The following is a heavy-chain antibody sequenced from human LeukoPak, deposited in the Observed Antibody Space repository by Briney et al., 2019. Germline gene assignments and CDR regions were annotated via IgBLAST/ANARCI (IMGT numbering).Heavy chain of an antibody. Sequence: GGSLRLSCAASGFTFSSYAMSWVRQAPGKGLEWVSAISGSGGSTYYADSVKGRFTISRDNSKNTLDLQMNSLRADDTAIYYCSRGYFYAFEIWGQGTMVAVSS. J-gene: IGHJ3*02. D-gene: IGHD6-13*01. CDR1: GFTFSSYA. V-gene: IGHV3-23*01. CDR3: SRGYFYAFEI. CDR2: ISGSGGST.